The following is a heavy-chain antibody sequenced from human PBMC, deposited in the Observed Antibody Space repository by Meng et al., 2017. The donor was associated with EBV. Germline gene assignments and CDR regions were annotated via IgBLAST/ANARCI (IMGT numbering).Heavy chain of an antibody. Sequence: QITLKDSCPTLVKPTQTLTLTCTFSGFSLSTSGVGVGWIRQPPGKALEWLALIYWDDDKRYSPSLKSRLTITKDTSKNQVVLTMTNMDPVDTATYYCAHRRDEYSSSWYGWFDPWGQGTLVTASS. D-gene: IGHD6-13*01. V-gene: IGHV2-5*02. CDR1: GFSLSTSGVG. CDR3: AHRRDEYSSSWYGWFDP. CDR2: IYWDDDK. J-gene: IGHJ5*02.